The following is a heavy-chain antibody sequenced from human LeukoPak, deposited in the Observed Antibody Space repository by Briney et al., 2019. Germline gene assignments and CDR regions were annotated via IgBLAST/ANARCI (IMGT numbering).Heavy chain of an antibody. Sequence: ASVKVSCKASGYTFTGYYMHWVRQAPGQGLEWMGWINPNSGGTNYAQKFQGRVTMTRDTSISTAYMELSSLRSEDTAVYYCAKDALPSPDAADYWAREPWSPSPQ. CDR2: INPNSGGT. J-gene: IGHJ4*02. CDR1: GYTFTGYY. V-gene: IGHV1-2*02. D-gene: IGHD1-14*01. CDR3: AKDALPSPDAADY.